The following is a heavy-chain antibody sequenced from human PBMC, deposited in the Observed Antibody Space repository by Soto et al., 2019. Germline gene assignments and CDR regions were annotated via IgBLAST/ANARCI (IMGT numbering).Heavy chain of an antibody. V-gene: IGHV4-59*08. J-gene: IGHJ4*02. CDR3: TRQANSYGYSDY. CDR1: GGSMSSSY. CDR2: IYDSGST. D-gene: IGHD5-18*01. Sequence: SETLSLTCTVSGGSMSSSYWSWIRPPPGKGLEWIGYIYDSGSTYYNSSLKSRVTMSVDTSKNQFSLKLNSVTAADTAMYYCTRQANSYGYSDYRGQGNLVTGSS.